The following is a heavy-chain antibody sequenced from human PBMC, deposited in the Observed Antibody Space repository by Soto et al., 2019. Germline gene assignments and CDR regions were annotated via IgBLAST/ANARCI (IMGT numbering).Heavy chain of an antibody. V-gene: IGHV1-18*01. Sequence: QVQVVQSGAEVKKPGASVKVACKASGYSFDTFGMSWVRQAPGQGLEWMGWISIENGDTNSAQKFQDRGTMTTDTSTSTAYMELRSLTSDDTAVYYCARCYCSVGSCFTCWHFDLWGRGTLVTVSS. CDR1: GYSFDTFG. CDR3: ARCYCSVGSCFTCWHFDL. J-gene: IGHJ2*01. D-gene: IGHD2-15*01. CDR2: ISIENGDT.